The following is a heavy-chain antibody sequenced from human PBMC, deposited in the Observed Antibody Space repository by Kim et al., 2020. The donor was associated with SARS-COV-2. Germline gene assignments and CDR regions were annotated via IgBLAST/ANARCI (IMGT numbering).Heavy chain of an antibody. Sequence: GGSLRLSCAASGFTFDDYAMHWVRQAPGKGLEWVSGISWNSGSIGYADSVKGRFTISRDNAKNSLYLQMNSLRAEDTALYYCAKDYYDSSGYYSYHYYYG. CDR2: ISWNSGSI. CDR3: AKDYYDSSGYYSYHYYYG. V-gene: IGHV3-9*01. J-gene: IGHJ6*01. CDR1: GFTFDDYA. D-gene: IGHD3-22*01.